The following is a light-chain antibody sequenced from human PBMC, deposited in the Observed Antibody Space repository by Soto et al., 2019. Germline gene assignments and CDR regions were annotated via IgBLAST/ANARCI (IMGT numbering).Light chain of an antibody. Sequence: IVLTQSPATLSLSPGKRATLSCRASQNISSYLIWYQQKPGQAPRLLIYDVSNRATGIPARFSASGSGTDFTLTISSLQPEDFTTYYCQQSYSTPRTFGQGTKVDIK. J-gene: IGKJ1*01. CDR1: QNISSY. CDR2: DVS. CDR3: QQSYSTPRT. V-gene: IGKV3-11*01.